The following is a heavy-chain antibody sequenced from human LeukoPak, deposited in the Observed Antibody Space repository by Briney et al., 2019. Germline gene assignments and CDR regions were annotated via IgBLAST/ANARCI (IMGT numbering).Heavy chain of an antibody. CDR3: ARDSEVYHGLATITGSFDY. Sequence: SVKVSCKASGGTFSSYAISWVRQAPGQGLEWMGRIIPILGIANYAQKFQGRVTITADKSTSTAYMELSSLRSEDTAVYYCARDSEVYHGLATITGSFDYWGQGTLVTVSS. J-gene: IGHJ4*02. CDR1: GGTFSSYA. D-gene: IGHD5-24*01. V-gene: IGHV1-69*04. CDR2: IIPILGIA.